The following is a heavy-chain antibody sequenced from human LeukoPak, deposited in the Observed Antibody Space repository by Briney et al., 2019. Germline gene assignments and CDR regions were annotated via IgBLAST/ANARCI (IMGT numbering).Heavy chain of an antibody. CDR1: GGSISSYY. CDR3: ARDPHFDY. V-gene: IGHV4-59*01. CDR2: IYYSGST. J-gene: IGHJ4*02. Sequence: SETLSLTCTVSGGSISSYYWSWIRQPPGKGLEWIGYIYYSGSTNYNPSLKSRVTITVDTSKNQFSLKLSSVTAADTAVYYCARDPHFDYWGQGTLVTVSS.